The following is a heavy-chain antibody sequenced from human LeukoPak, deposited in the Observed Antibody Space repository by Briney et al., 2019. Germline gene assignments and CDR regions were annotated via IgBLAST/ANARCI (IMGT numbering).Heavy chain of an antibody. V-gene: IGHV4-38-2*02. Sequence: PSETLSLTCTVSGYSISSGYYWGWIRQPPGKGLEWIGSIYYSGSTYYNPSLKSRVTISVDTSKNQFSLKLSSVTAADTAVYYCARGGSYLGHCDYWGQGTLVTVSP. CDR3: ARGGSYLGHCDY. CDR2: IYYSGST. CDR1: GYSISSGYY. J-gene: IGHJ4*02. D-gene: IGHD1-26*01.